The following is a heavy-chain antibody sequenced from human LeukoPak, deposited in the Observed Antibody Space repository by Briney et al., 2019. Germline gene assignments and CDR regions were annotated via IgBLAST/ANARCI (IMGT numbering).Heavy chain of an antibody. CDR2: ISDTEYT. CDR3: AREGNQISTGYPRNFDH. J-gene: IGHJ4*02. V-gene: IGHV4-61*08. CDR1: GASITDDDSY. D-gene: IGHD3-9*01. Sequence: SETLSLTCSISGASITDDDSYWSWIRQSPGKGLEWIGYISDTEYTFYNPSVRSRVTISLDTSKNQFSLELTSVTPADTALYYCAREGNQISTGYPRNFDHWGQGILVTVSS.